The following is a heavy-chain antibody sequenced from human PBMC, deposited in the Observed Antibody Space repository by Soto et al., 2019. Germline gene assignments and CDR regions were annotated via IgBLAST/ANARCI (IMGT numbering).Heavy chain of an antibody. D-gene: IGHD3-3*01. CDR3: AKNGRFLEWLLMGLIDY. CDR1: GFTFSSYA. Sequence: EVQLLESGGGLVQPGGSLRLSCAASGFTFSSYAMSWVRQAPGKGLVWVSAISGSGGSTYYADSVKGRFTISRDNSKNTLYLQMNSLRAEDTAVYYCAKNGRFLEWLLMGLIDYWGQGTLVTVSS. V-gene: IGHV3-23*01. CDR2: ISGSGGST. J-gene: IGHJ4*02.